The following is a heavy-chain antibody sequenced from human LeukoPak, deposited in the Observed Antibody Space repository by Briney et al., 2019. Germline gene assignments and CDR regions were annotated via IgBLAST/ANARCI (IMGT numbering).Heavy chain of an antibody. J-gene: IGHJ4*02. V-gene: IGHV3-48*03. Sequence: GGSLRLSCTASGFTFSSYEMSWVRQAPGKGLEWVSYISTSGNTIYYADSVKGRFTISRDNSKNTLYLQMNSLRAEDTAVYYCAKGPYMVRGDYDFDYWGQGTLVTVSS. CDR1: GFTFSSYE. CDR2: ISTSGNTI. D-gene: IGHD3-10*01. CDR3: AKGPYMVRGDYDFDY.